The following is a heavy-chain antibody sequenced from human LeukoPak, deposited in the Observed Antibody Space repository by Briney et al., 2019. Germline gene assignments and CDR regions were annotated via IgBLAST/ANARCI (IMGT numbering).Heavy chain of an antibody. V-gene: IGHV3-48*01. CDR1: GFNLGSYF. CDR3: ARDCVWGSPESDY. D-gene: IGHD7-27*01. Sequence: GGSLRLSCAAPGFNLGSYFMTGVGQAQGKGLEGVWIMSADSATTFYADSVKGRFTISRDNAKNSLYLQMNSLRAEDTAVYYCARDCVWGSPESDYWGQGTLVTVSS. J-gene: IGHJ4*02. CDR2: MSADSATT.